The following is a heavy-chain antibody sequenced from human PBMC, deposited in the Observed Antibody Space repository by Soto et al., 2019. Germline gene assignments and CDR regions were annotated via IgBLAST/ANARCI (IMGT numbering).Heavy chain of an antibody. J-gene: IGHJ5*02. CDR3: ARAASWFDP. CDR1: GGSISSYY. CDR2: IYYSGST. V-gene: IGHV4-59*01. Sequence: QMQLQESGPGLVKPSETLSLTCTVSGGSISSYYWSWIRQPPGKGLEWIGYIYYSGSTNYNPSLKSRVTISVDTSKNQFSLKLSSVTAADTAVYYCARAASWFDPWGQGTLVTVSS.